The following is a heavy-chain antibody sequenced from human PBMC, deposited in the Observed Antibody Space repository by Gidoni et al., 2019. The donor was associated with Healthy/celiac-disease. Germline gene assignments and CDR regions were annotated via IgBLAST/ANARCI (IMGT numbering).Heavy chain of an antibody. CDR3: ARDLGYDFWSGYLY. CDR2: IYSGGST. CDR1: GFTVSSTY. J-gene: IGHJ4*02. Sequence: EVQLVESGGGLVQPGGSLRLSCAASGFTVSSTYMSWVRQAPGKGLEWVSVIYSGGSTYYADSVKGRFTISRDNSKNTLYLQMNSLRAEDTAVYYCARDLGYDFWSGYLYWGQGTLVTVSS. D-gene: IGHD3-3*01. V-gene: IGHV3-66*02.